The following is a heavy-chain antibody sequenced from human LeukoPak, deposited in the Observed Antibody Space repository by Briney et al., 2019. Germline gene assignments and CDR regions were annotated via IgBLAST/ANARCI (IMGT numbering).Heavy chain of an antibody. D-gene: IGHD3-3*01. CDR3: ARDASDYDFWSGYYTALGYYYYGMDV. J-gene: IGHJ6*02. CDR1: GYTFTSYG. CDR2: ISAYNGNT. Sequence: ASVKVSCKASGYTFTSYGISWVRQAPGQGLEWMGWISAYNGNTNYAQKLQGRVTMTTDTSTSTAYMELRSLRSDDTAVHYCARDASDYDFWSGYYTALGYYYYGMDVWGQGTTVTVSS. V-gene: IGHV1-18*01.